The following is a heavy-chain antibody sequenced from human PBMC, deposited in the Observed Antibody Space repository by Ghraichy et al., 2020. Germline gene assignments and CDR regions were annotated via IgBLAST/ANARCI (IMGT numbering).Heavy chain of an antibody. D-gene: IGHD1-26*01. CDR1: GFTFSSYA. CDR2: ISSNGGST. Sequence: GESLNISCSASGFTFSSYAMHWVRQAPGKGLEYVSAISSNGGSTYYADSVKGRFTISRDNSKNTLYLQMSSLRAEDTAVYYCVRGAIREENWFDPWGKGTIVTVST. CDR3: VRGAIREENWFDP. J-gene: IGHJ5*02. V-gene: IGHV3-64D*06.